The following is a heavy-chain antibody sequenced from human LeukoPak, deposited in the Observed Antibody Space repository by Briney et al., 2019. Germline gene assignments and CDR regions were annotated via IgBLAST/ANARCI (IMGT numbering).Heavy chain of an antibody. Sequence: GGSLRLSCAASGFTFSNYWMSGVPQAPGKGREWVANIGQDGSEAYYVDSVKGRFTISRDNAKNSLFLQMNSLRAEDTAVYYCARDKIVGATYLDYWGQGTLATVSS. D-gene: IGHD1-26*01. CDR3: ARDKIVGATYLDY. CDR1: GFTFSNYW. V-gene: IGHV3-7*01. J-gene: IGHJ4*02. CDR2: IGQDGSEA.